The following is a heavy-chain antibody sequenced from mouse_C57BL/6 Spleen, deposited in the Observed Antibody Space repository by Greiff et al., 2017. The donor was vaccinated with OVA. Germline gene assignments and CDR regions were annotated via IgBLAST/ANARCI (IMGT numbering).Heavy chain of an antibody. D-gene: IGHD1-1*01. CDR2: ISSGSSTI. V-gene: IGHV5-17*01. CDR3: ARGDNYYYGSNWYFDV. Sequence: DVMLVESGGGLVKPGGSLKLSCAASGFTFSDYGMHWVRQAPEKGLEWVAYISSGSSTIYYADTVKGRFTISRDNAKNTLFLQMTSLRSEDTAMYYCARGDNYYYGSNWYFDVWGTGTTVTVSS. J-gene: IGHJ1*03. CDR1: GFTFSDYG.